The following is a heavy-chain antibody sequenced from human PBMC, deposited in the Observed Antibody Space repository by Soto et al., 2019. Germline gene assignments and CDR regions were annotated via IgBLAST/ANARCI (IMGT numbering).Heavy chain of an antibody. V-gene: IGHV3-23*01. J-gene: IGHJ3*01. CDR2: TMNSGGST. CDR1: GFTLTNYA. CDR3: ATQNFDL. Sequence: EVQLLESGGGLVQPGGSLRLSCAASGFTLTNYAMSWFRQVPGTGLEWVSTTMNSGGSTYYADSVKGRFTISTDNSKNTLYLQMNSLRAEDTALYYCATQNFDLWGHGTMVTVSS.